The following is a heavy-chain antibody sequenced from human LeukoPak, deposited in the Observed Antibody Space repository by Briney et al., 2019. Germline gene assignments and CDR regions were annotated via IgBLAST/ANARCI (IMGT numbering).Heavy chain of an antibody. CDR3: ARDWSSYDSSGYQLDY. CDR1: GFTFSSYE. V-gene: IGHV3-48*03. Sequence: GGSLRLSCAASGFTFSSYEMNWVRQAPGKGLEWVSYISSSGSTIYYADSVKGRFTISRDNAKNSLYLQMNSLRAEDTAVYYCARDWSSYDSSGYQLDYWGQGTLVTVSS. CDR2: ISSSGSTI. D-gene: IGHD3-22*01. J-gene: IGHJ4*02.